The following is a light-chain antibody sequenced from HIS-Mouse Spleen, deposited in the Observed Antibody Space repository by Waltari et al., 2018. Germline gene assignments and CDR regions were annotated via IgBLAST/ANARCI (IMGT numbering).Light chain of an antibody. CDR2: DVS. CDR3: SSYTSSSTPYV. J-gene: IGLJ1*01. CDR1: SSDVGCYNV. Sequence: QSALTQPASVSGSPGQSITISCTGTSSDVGCYNVVSWYQQHPGKAPKLMIDDVSNRPSGVSNRFSGSKSGNTASLTISGLQAEDEADYYCSSYTSSSTPYVFGTGTKVTVL. V-gene: IGLV2-14*03.